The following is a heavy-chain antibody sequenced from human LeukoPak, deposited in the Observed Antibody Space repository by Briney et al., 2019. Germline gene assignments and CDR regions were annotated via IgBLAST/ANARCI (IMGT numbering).Heavy chain of an antibody. CDR1: GGSVSSGSYY. D-gene: IGHD6-6*01. CDR2: IYYSGST. CDR3: ARESIAAVHGMDV. Sequence: PSETLSLTCTVSGGSVSSGSYYWSWIRQPLGKGLEWIGYIYYSGSTNYNPSLKSRVTISVDTSKNQFSLKLSSVTAADTAVYYCARESIAAVHGMDVWGQGTTVTVSS. V-gene: IGHV4-61*01. J-gene: IGHJ6*02.